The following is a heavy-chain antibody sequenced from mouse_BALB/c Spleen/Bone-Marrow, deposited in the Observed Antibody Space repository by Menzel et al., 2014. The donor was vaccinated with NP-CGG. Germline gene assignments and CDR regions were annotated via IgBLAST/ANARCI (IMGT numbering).Heavy chain of an antibody. V-gene: IGHV1-67*01. CDR1: GYTFTDYA. CDR2: TSTYSGNT. CDR3: ARGEGYDGWYFDV. D-gene: IGHD2-2*01. Sequence: QVQLKQSGPELVRPGVSVKISCKGSGYTFTDYAMHWVKQSHAKSLEWIGVTSTYSGNTNYNQKFKGKATMTVDKSSSTAYMELARLTSEDSAIYYCARGEGYDGWYFDVWGAGTTVTVSS. J-gene: IGHJ1*01.